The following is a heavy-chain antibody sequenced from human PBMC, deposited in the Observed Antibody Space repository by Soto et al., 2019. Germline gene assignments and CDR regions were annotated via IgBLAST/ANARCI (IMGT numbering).Heavy chain of an antibody. Sequence: SVKVSCKASGGTFSSYAISWVRQAPGQGLEWMGGSIPIFGTANYAQKFQGRVTITADESTSTAYMELSSLRSEDTAVYYCARDPPKPYCGGDCYSFYYYYYGMDVWGQGTTVTVSS. CDR2: SIPIFGTA. CDR3: ARDPPKPYCGGDCYSFYYYYYGMDV. V-gene: IGHV1-69*13. D-gene: IGHD2-21*02. J-gene: IGHJ6*02. CDR1: GGTFSSYA.